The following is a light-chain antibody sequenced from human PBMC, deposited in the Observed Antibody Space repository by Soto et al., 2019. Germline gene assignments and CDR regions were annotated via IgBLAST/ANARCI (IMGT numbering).Light chain of an antibody. CDR2: GAS. Sequence: EIVLSQSLGTLSLSPGEEATLSCRASQSVDSNYLAWYQQKPGQTPRLIIYGASGRADGIPHRFSGSGFGTDFTLTISKVEPEDFAVYYCQQYGTPRSVTFGQGTRLEI. V-gene: IGKV3-20*01. J-gene: IGKJ5*01. CDR1: QSVDSNY. CDR3: QQYGTPRSVT.